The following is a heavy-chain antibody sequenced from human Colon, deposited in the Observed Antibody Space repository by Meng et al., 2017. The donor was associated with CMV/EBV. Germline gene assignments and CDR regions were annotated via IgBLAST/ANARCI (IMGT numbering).Heavy chain of an antibody. Sequence: GESLKISCAASGFTFSDYYMSWIRQAPGKGLVWVSRINSGGGSTNYADSVKGRFTIPRDNAKNTLHLQMTSLRAEDTAVYYCGGSEYSNRFDFWGQGTVVTVSS. CDR3: GGSEYSNRFDF. D-gene: IGHD6-13*01. CDR2: INSGGGST. CDR1: GFTFSDYY. J-gene: IGHJ4*02. V-gene: IGHV3-74*01.